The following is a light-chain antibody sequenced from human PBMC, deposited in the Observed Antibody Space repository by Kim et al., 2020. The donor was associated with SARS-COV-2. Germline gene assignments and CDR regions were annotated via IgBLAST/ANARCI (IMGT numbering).Light chain of an antibody. Sequence: SVGDRVINTCRTSKNISSHLNWYQQKQGKAPKLLVFAASSLQSGVPSRFSGSGSGTDFTLTVTTLQPEDFATYYCQQGYSSPQITFGQGTRLEI. CDR1: KNISSH. J-gene: IGKJ5*01. CDR2: AAS. CDR3: QQGYSSPQIT. V-gene: IGKV1-39*01.